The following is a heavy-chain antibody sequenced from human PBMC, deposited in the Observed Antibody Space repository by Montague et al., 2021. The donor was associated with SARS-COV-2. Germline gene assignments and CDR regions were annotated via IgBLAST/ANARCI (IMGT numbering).Heavy chain of an antibody. CDR1: GGSISRYS. J-gene: IGHJ3*02. CDR2: IYNSGST. CDR3: ARVGRGSSWYEVAFDI. V-gene: IGHV4-59*01. D-gene: IGHD6-13*01. Sequence: SETLYLTCTVSGGSISRYSWTWIRQPPGKGLEWIGYIYNSGSTNXXPSLTSRVTISVDTSKNQFSLKLSSVAAADTAVYYCARVGRGSSWYEVAFDIWGQGTMVTVSS.